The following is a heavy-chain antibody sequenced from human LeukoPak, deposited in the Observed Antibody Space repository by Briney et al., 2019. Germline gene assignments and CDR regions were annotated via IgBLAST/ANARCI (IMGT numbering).Heavy chain of an antibody. Sequence: SETLSLTCNVSGAYIRSYWWGWVRQPAGKGLEWIGRIYATGSTKFNPSLKSRLTLSMDTSTNQLTLRLTSVTAADMAVYFCARQGYTASYYFLDFWSQGTLVTVSS. CDR2: IYATGST. CDR1: GAYIRSYW. D-gene: IGHD1-26*01. V-gene: IGHV4-4*07. J-gene: IGHJ4*02. CDR3: ARQGYTASYYFLDF.